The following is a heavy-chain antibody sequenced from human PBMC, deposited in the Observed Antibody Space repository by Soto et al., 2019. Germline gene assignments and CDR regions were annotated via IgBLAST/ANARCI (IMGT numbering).Heavy chain of an antibody. V-gene: IGHV3-53*01. Sequence: GGSLSLSCVGSGFDVTTNCMRWVRRAPGKGLECVSIVCTGGATHYADSVKGRFTISRDNSKNTVHLQMNNVRAEDTAVYYCVRGKRTISGIFPGYWGQGTQVTVSS. CDR3: VRGKRTISGIFPGY. D-gene: IGHD1-1*01. J-gene: IGHJ4*02. CDR1: GFDVTTNC. CDR2: VCTGGAT.